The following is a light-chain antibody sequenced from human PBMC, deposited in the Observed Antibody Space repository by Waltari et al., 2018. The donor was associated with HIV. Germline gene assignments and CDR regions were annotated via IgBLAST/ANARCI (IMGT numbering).Light chain of an antibody. CDR3: MQALQTPWT. CDR1: QSLLHSNGYNY. CDR2: LGS. V-gene: IGKV2-28*01. Sequence: DIVMNQYPLSLPVTPGAPASISCRSSQSLLHSNGYNYLDWYLQKPGQSPQLLIYLGSNRASGVPDRFSGSGSGTDFTLKISRVEAEDVGVYYCMQALQTPWTFGQGTKVEIK. J-gene: IGKJ1*01.